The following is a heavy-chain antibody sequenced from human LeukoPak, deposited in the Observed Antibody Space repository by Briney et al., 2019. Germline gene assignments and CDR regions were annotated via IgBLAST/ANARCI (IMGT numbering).Heavy chain of an antibody. J-gene: IGHJ4*02. D-gene: IGHD3-3*02. CDR3: ARQDISLDD. CDR1: GFAFSRHT. V-gene: IGHV3-30-3*01. CDR2: IESDVTNK. Sequence: PGGSLRLSCAASGFAFSRHTMHWVRQAPGKGLEWVAVIESDVTNKYHADSVKGRFTISRDNSKNTLHLQMSSLRPEDTALYFCARQDISLDDWGQGTLVTVSS.